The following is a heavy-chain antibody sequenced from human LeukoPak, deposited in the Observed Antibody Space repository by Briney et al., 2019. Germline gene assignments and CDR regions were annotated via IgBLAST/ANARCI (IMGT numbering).Heavy chain of an antibody. CDR1: GFTFSGSW. Sequence: GGSLRLSCAASGFTFSGSWMDWVRQAPGKGLEWVANINQDGSETYYVDSAKGRFPISRENAKNSLYLQMDSLRVEDTAMYYCTKALDFWGQGTLVTVSS. J-gene: IGHJ4*02. V-gene: IGHV3-7*01. CDR3: TKALDF. CDR2: INQDGSET.